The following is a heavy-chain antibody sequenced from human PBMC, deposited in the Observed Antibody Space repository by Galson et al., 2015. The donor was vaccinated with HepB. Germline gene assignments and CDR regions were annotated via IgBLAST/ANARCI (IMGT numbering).Heavy chain of an antibody. CDR3: ANLIVATFPYYYGMDV. V-gene: IGHV3-11*01. CDR2: ISSSGSTI. CDR1: GFTFSDYY. Sequence: SLRLSCAASGFTFSDYYMSWIRQAPGKGLEWVSYISSSGSTIYYADSVKGRFTISRDNAKNSLYLQMNSLRAEDTAVYYCANLIVATFPYYYGMDVWGQGTTVTVSS. D-gene: IGHD5-12*01. J-gene: IGHJ6*02.